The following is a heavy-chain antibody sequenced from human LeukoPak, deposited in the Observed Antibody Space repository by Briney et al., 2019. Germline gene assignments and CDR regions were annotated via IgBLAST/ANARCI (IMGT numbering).Heavy chain of an antibody. J-gene: IGHJ6*02. Sequence: ASVKVSCKAPAYTFSGYYMHWVRQAPGEGLEWMGWINADSGGTNSAQKYQGRVTMTRDTSISTGYMELSRLRRDDTAMYYCAREFRPYGYYYFGMAVGGQGSTVTVPS. V-gene: IGHV1-2*02. CDR3: AREFRPYGYYYFGMAV. CDR2: INADSGGT. D-gene: IGHD4-17*01. CDR1: AYTFSGYY.